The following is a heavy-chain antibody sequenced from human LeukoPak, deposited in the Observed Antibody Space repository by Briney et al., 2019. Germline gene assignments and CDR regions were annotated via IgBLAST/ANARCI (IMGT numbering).Heavy chain of an antibody. CDR2: VWYDGSKD. Sequence: GRSLRLSCLASGFTFSNYGMHWVRQVPGKGLEWVAFVWYDGSKDYYADSVKGRFSVSRDNSRNTLYLQMTSLRGDDSAVYYCARADGYSSWFVHWGQGTLVTVSS. V-gene: IGHV3-33*01. D-gene: IGHD5-18*01. J-gene: IGHJ5*02. CDR1: GFTFSNYG. CDR3: ARADGYSSWFVH.